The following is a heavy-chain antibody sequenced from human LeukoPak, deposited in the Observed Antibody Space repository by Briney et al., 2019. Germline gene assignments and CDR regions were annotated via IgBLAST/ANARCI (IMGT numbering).Heavy chain of an antibody. Sequence: SQTLSLTCTVSGGSISSGGYYWSWIRQHPGKGLEWIGYIYYSGSTYYNPSLKSRVTISVDTSKNQFSLKLSSVTAADTAVYYCARDPISHCSSTSCYAYYGMDVWGQGTLVTVSS. V-gene: IGHV4-31*03. J-gene: IGHJ6*02. CDR2: IYYSGST. CDR1: GGSISSGGYY. CDR3: ARDPISHCSSTSCYAYYGMDV. D-gene: IGHD2-2*01.